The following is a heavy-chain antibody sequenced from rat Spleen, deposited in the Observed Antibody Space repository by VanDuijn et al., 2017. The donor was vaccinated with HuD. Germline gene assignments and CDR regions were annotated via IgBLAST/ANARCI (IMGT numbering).Heavy chain of an antibody. Sequence: EVQLVESGGGLVQPGNSLKLSCAASGFTFSDYAMAWVRQSPEKGLEWIASITYDGSSTYYVDSVKGRFTISRDNARSTLYLQMDSLRSEDTATYYCARVGIVITSGVTDAWGQGTSVAVSS. D-gene: IGHD1-12*02. CDR3: ARVGIVITSGVTDA. V-gene: IGHV5-17*01. CDR1: GFTFSDYA. J-gene: IGHJ4*01. CDR2: ITYDGSST.